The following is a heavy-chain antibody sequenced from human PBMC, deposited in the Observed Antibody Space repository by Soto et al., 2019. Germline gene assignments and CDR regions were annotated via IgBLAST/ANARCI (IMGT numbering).Heavy chain of an antibody. J-gene: IGHJ6*02. V-gene: IGHV3-13*01. CDR3: ARVVVEGGHRRDYYYGMDV. D-gene: IGHD2-21*01. CDR1: GFTFSSYD. Sequence: GGSLRLSCAASGFTFSSYDMHWVRQATGKGLEWVSAIGTAGDTYYPGSVKGRFTISRENAKNSLYLQMNSLRAEDTAVYYCARVVVEGGHRRDYYYGMDVWGQGTTVTVSS. CDR2: IGTAGDT.